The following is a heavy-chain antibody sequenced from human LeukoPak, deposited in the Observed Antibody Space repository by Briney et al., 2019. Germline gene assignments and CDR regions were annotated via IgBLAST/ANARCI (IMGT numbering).Heavy chain of an antibody. D-gene: IGHD5-24*01. CDR1: GFTFSSYA. Sequence: PGRSLRLSCAAPGFTFSSYAMHWVRQAPGKGLEWVAVISYDGSNKYYADSVKGRFTISRDNSKNTLYLQMNSLRAEDTAVYYCARADGDGYNGLSWFDPWGQGTLVTVSS. CDR3: ARADGDGYNGLSWFDP. J-gene: IGHJ5*02. CDR2: ISYDGSNK. V-gene: IGHV3-30-3*01.